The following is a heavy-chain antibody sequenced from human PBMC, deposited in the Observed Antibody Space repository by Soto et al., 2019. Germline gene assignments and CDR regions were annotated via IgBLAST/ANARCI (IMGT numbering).Heavy chain of an antibody. D-gene: IGHD2-15*01. Sequence: PGGSLRLSCAASGFTFSSYGMHWVRQAPGKGLEWVAVISYDGSNKYYADSVKGRFTISRDNSKNTLYLQINSLRAEDTAVYYCAKESGQAVVVAARLANAFDIWGQGTMVT. V-gene: IGHV3-30*18. CDR3: AKESGQAVVVAARLANAFDI. J-gene: IGHJ3*02. CDR2: ISYDGSNK. CDR1: GFTFSSYG.